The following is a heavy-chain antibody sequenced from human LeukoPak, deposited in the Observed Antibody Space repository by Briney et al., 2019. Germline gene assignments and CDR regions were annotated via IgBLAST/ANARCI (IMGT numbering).Heavy chain of an antibody. Sequence: GGSLRLSCAASGFTVSSNYMSWVRQAPGKGLEWVSVIYSGGSTYYADSVKGRFTISRDNSKNTLYLQMNSLRAEDTAVYYCAKSWGYYDSSGYLYWGQGTLVTVSS. V-gene: IGHV3-53*01. CDR3: AKSWGYYDSSGYLY. D-gene: IGHD3-22*01. J-gene: IGHJ4*02. CDR1: GFTVSSNY. CDR2: IYSGGST.